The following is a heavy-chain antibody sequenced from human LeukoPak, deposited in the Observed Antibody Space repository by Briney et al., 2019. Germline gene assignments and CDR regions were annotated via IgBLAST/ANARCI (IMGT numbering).Heavy chain of an antibody. CDR2: IKQDGSEK. Sequence: GGSLRLSCAASGFTFSSYWMSWVRQAPGKGLEWVANIKQDGSEKYYVDSLKGRFTISRDNPKNSLYLQMDSVRAEDTAVCYCASFPFHWGQGTLVTVSS. CDR3: ASFPFH. D-gene: IGHD2-21*01. V-gene: IGHV3-7*01. J-gene: IGHJ4*02. CDR1: GFTFSSYW.